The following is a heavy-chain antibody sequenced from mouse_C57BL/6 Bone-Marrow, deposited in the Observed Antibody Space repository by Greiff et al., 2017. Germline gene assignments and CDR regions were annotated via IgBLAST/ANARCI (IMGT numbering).Heavy chain of an antibody. CDR1: GFSLTSYA. D-gene: IGHD1-1*01. V-gene: IGHV2-9-1*01. CDR3: ARNRYYGSRYYFDY. J-gene: IGHJ2*01. Sequence: QVQLKESGPGLVAPSQSLSITCTVSGFSLTSYAISWVRQPPGKGLEWLGVIWTGGGTNYNSALKSRLSISKDNSKSQVFLKMNRLQTDDTARYYCARNRYYGSRYYFDYWGQGTTLTVSS. CDR2: IWTGGGT.